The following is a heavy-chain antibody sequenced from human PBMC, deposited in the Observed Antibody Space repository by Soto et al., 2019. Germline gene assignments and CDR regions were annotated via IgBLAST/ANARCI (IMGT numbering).Heavy chain of an antibody. V-gene: IGHV4-59*01. J-gene: IGHJ6*02. CDR3: ARDPGIKSSGSYQHYYYYYGMDV. Sequence: SETLSLTCTVSVGSIISYYWSWIRQPPGKGLEWIGYIYYSGSTNYNPSLKSRVTISVDTSKNQFSLKLSSVTAADTAVYYCARDPGIKSSGSYQHYYYYYGMDVWGQGTTVTVSS. CDR1: VGSIISYY. D-gene: IGHD3-10*01. CDR2: IYYSGST.